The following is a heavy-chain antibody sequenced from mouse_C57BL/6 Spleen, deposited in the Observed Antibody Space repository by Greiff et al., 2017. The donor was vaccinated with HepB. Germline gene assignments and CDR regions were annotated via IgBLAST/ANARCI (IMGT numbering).Heavy chain of an antibody. D-gene: IGHD2-1*01. Sequence: EVKLVESGGGLVKPGGSLKLSCAASGFTFSSYAMSWVRQTPEKRLEWVATISDGGSYTYYPDNVKGRFTISRDNAKNNLYLQMSHLKSEDTAMYYCARGDGNYVDYAMDYWGQGTSVTVSS. V-gene: IGHV5-4*03. CDR1: GFTFSSYA. CDR3: ARGDGNYVDYAMDY. J-gene: IGHJ4*01. CDR2: ISDGGSYT.